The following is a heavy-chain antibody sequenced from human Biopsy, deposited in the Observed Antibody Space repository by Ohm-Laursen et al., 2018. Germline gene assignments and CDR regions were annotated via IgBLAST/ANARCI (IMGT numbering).Heavy chain of an antibody. CDR2: IYYSGST. V-gene: IGHV4-59*12. Sequence: TLSLTCTVSGGSITSYYRGWIRRPPGKRLEWIGYIYYSGSTNYNPSLKSRVTISEDRSKNQFSLKLKSVTAADTAVYYCATSLPSHWGSAALENWGQGILVTVSS. CDR3: ATSLPSHWGSAALEN. D-gene: IGHD6-6*01. CDR1: GGSITSYY. J-gene: IGHJ4*02.